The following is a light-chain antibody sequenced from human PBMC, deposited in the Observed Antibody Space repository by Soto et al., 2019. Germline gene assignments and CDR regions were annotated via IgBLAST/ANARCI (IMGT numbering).Light chain of an antibody. V-gene: IGKV4-1*01. Sequence: DIVMTQSPDSLAVSLGERATINCKSSQSVSSGSNNKNYLAWYQQKPGQSPKVLIYWASTRESGVPDRFSGSGSGTDFTLTISSLQAEDVAVYYCQQYIGFTWTFGQGTKVEIK. CDR1: QSVSSGSNNKNY. CDR2: WAS. J-gene: IGKJ1*01. CDR3: QQYIGFTWT.